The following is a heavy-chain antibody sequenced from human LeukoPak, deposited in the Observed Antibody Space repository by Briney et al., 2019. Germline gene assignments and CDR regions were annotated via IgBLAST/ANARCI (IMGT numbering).Heavy chain of an antibody. CDR3: AREGVDNWNYEGFDY. J-gene: IGHJ4*02. V-gene: IGHV1-69*05. D-gene: IGHD1-7*01. CDR1: GGTFSSYA. Sequence: SVKVSCKASGGTFSSYAISWVRQAPGQGLEWMGGIIPIFGSANYAQKFQGRVTITTDESTSTAYMELSSLRSEDTAVYYCAREGVDNWNYEGFDYWGQGTLVTVSS. CDR2: IIPIFGSA.